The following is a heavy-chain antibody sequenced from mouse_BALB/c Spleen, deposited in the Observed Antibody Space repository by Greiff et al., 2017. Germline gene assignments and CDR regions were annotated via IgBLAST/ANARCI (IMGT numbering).Heavy chain of an antibody. V-gene: IGHV2-5-1*01. CDR3: AKDYANYYAMDY. D-gene: IGHD2-4*01. Sequence: VKLVESGPSLVQPSQSLSITCTVSGFSLTSYGVHWVRQSPGKGLEWLGVIWRGGSTDYNAAFMSRLSITKDNSKSQVFFKMNSLQADDTAIYYCAKDYANYYAMDYWGQGTSVTVSS. J-gene: IGHJ4*01. CDR2: IWRGGST. CDR1: GFSLTSYG.